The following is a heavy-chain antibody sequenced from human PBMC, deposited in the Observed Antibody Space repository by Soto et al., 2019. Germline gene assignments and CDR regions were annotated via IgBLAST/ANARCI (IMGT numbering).Heavy chain of an antibody. V-gene: IGHV3-74*01. CDR2: INDDGIST. Sequence: GGSLRLSCAASGFTFSMYWMHWVRQVPGKGPEWVSRINDDGISTNYADSVKGRFTISRDNAKNTLYLQMNALRVEDTAVYYCTRGPRSTSTGTGAFCGQGPLVTVYS. CDR3: TRGPRSTSTGTGAF. D-gene: IGHD1-1*01. CDR1: GFTFSMYW. J-gene: IGHJ4*02.